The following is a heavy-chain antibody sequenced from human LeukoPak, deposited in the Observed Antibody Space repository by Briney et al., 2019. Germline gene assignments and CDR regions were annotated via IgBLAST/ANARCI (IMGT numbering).Heavy chain of an antibody. D-gene: IGHD5-12*01. J-gene: IGHJ6*02. CDR3: AKEAFNWLRSHYYGVDV. CDR1: GFTFSSYA. CDR2: ISGSGGST. V-gene: IGHV3-23*01. Sequence: GGSLRLSCAASGFTFSSYAMSWVRQAPGKGLEWVSAISGSGGSTHYADSVKGRFTISRDNSKNTLYLQMNSLRAEDTAVYYRAKEAFNWLRSHYYGVDVWGQGTTVTVSS.